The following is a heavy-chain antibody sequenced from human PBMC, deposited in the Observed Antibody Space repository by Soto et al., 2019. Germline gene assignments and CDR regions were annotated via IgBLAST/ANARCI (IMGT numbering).Heavy chain of an antibody. CDR2: ISAYNGNT. J-gene: IGHJ6*01. Sequence: GASVKVSCKASGYTFTSYGISWVRQGPGQGLEWMGWISAYNGNTNYAQKLQGRVTMTTDTSTSTAYMELRSLRSDDTAVYYCARESEWAVVNLTDYGMEVLGQGTTVIVSS. V-gene: IGHV1-18*04. D-gene: IGHD6-19*01. CDR1: GYTFTSYG. CDR3: ARESEWAVVNLTDYGMEV.